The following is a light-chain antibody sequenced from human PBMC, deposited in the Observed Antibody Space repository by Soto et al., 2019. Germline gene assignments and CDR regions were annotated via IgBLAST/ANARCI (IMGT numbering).Light chain of an antibody. V-gene: IGKV3-11*01. CDR2: DAS. J-gene: IGKJ1*01. CDR1: QTVYSY. CDR3: QQRCNWPPTWT. Sequence: EIVLTQSPATLSLSPGERATLSCRASQTVYSYLAWYQQKPGQAPRLLIYDASKRAPGIPARFSGSGSGTDFTLTISSLEPEDFAVYYCQQRCNWPPTWTFGQGTKVEIK.